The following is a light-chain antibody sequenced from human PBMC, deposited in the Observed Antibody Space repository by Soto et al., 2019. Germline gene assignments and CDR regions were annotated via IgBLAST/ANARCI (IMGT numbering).Light chain of an antibody. CDR1: SSDVGGYNF. J-gene: IGLJ1*01. V-gene: IGLV2-8*01. CDR2: AVT. CDR3: SSRAGLNPYV. Sequence: QSALTQPPSASGTPGQSVTISCTGTSSDVGGYNFVSWYQQHPGKATKLIIYAVTKPPSVVPDLSSASKAASTAPLTVSGLPAEDDAYYYCSSRAGLNPYVFGTGTKLTVL.